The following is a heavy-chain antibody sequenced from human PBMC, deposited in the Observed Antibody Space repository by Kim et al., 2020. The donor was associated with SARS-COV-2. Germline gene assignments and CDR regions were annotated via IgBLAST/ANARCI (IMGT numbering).Heavy chain of an antibody. J-gene: IGHJ6*02. CDR1: GFTFSSYG. CDR2: IWYDGSNK. D-gene: IGHD2-2*01. Sequence: GGSLRLSCAASGFTFSSYGMHWVRQAPGKGLEWVAVIWYDGSNKYYADSVKGRFTISRDNSKNTLYLQMNSLRAEDTAVYYCARDEAFIVVVPAATHYPEGYGMDVWGQGTTVTVSS. CDR3: ARDEAFIVVVPAATHYPEGYGMDV. V-gene: IGHV3-33*01.